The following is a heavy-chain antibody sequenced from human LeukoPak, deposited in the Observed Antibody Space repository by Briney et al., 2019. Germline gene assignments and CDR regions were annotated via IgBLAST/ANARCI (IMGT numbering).Heavy chain of an antibody. CDR1: GFAFLNYG. J-gene: IGHJ4*02. Sequence: PGGSLRLSCAASGFAFLNYGMSWVRQAPGKGLEWGSAISGSGVTTYYAGSVKGRFTISRDNSKNTLYLQMNSLRAEDTAVYYCAKDRVGATLYFDYWGQGTLVTVSS. D-gene: IGHD1-26*01. V-gene: IGHV3-23*01. CDR3: AKDRVGATLYFDY. CDR2: ISGSGVTT.